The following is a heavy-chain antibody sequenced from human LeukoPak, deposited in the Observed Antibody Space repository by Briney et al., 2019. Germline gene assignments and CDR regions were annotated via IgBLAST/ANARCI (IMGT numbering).Heavy chain of an antibody. D-gene: IGHD5-24*01. V-gene: IGHV3-30-3*01. Sequence: PGGSLRLSCAASGFTFSSYAMHWVRQAPGKGLEWVAVISYDGSNKYYADSVKGRFTISRDNSKNTLYLQMNSLRAEDTAVYYCASSVWGDGYTPGYWGQGTLVTVSS. CDR2: ISYDGSNK. J-gene: IGHJ4*02. CDR3: ASSVWGDGYTPGY. CDR1: GFTFSSYA.